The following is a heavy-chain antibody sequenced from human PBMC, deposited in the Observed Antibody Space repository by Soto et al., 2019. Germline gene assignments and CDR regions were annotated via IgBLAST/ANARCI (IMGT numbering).Heavy chain of an antibody. D-gene: IGHD6-13*01. V-gene: IGHV3-48*01. CDR3: ARHPERIAQIGWFDP. Sequence: LRLSCAASGFTFSSSSMNWVRQAPGKGLEGVSYISSSSSTIYYADSVKGRFTISRDNAKNSLYLQMNSLRAEDTAVYYCARHPERIAQIGWFDPWGQGTLVTVSS. CDR1: GFTFSSSS. CDR2: ISSSSSTI. J-gene: IGHJ5*02.